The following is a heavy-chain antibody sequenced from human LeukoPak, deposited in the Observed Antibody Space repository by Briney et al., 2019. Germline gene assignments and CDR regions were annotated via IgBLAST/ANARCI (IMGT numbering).Heavy chain of an antibody. D-gene: IGHD3-16*01. CDR2: MNQDGSAK. CDR1: GFTFSDSW. CDR3: ATYTHWVAGDV. Sequence: PRGSLRPSCAASGFTFSDSWMSWVRQAPGKGLEWVANMNQDGSAKGYVDSVKGRFTISRDNARNSLYLQMSSLRPEDTAVYYCATYTHWVAGDVWGQGTTVTVSS. J-gene: IGHJ6*02. V-gene: IGHV3-7*01.